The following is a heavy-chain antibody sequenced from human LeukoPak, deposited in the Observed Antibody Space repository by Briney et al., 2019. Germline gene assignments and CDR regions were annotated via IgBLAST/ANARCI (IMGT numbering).Heavy chain of an antibody. CDR3: AKEMGPMVHGDY. CDR1: GFTFSSYG. Sequence: GRSLRLSCAASGFTFSSYGMHGVRQAPGKGQERVAIISSDGSQKFYADSVKGRFTISRDNSKNTLYLQMDSLRAEDTAVYYCAKEMGPMVHGDYWGQGTLVTVSS. CDR2: ISSDGSQK. D-gene: IGHD2-8*01. J-gene: IGHJ4*02. V-gene: IGHV3-30*18.